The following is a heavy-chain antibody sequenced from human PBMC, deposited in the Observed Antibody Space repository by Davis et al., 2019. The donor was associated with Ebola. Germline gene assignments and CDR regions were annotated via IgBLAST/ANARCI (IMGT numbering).Heavy chain of an antibody. V-gene: IGHV3-74*01. CDR1: GFTFSKYW. J-gene: IGHJ4*02. Sequence: HTGGSLRLSCAASGFTFSKYWMHWVRQAPGKGLVWVSRIKSDGTTISYADSVKGRFTISRDNAKNTVFLQMNSLRVEDTAVYYCARDLEAYYYGSGSYCGSWGQGTLVTVSS. CDR3: ARDLEAYYYGSGSYCGS. CDR2: IKSDGTTI. D-gene: IGHD3-10*01.